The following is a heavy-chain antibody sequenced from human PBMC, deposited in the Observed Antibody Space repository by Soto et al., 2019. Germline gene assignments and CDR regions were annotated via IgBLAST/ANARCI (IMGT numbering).Heavy chain of an antibody. D-gene: IGHD6-19*01. J-gene: IGHJ6*02. V-gene: IGHV6-1*01. CDR2: TYYRSKWYN. Sequence: SQTLSLTCAISGDSVSSDSAAWNWIRQSPSRGLEWLGRTYYRSKWYNNYAVSVNGRITINPDTSKNHFSLQLNSVTPEDTAVYYCVRSRVFIAVAGMATYYYYYGMDVWGQGTTVTVSS. CDR1: GDSVSSDSAA. CDR3: VRSRVFIAVAGMATYYYYYGMDV.